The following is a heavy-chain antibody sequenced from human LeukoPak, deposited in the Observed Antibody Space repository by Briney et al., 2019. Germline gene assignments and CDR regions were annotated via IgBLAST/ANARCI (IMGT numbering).Heavy chain of an antibody. D-gene: IGHD6-19*01. CDR2: IYSGGST. J-gene: IGHJ4*02. CDR3: AREGKSGWYDY. V-gene: IGHV3-66*01. Sequence: GGSLRLSCAASGFTVSSNYMSWVRQAPGKGLEWVSVIYSGGSTYYADSVKGRFTISRDNSKNTLYLQMNSLRAEDTAVYYCAREGKSGWYDYWGQGTLATVSS. CDR1: GFTVSSNY.